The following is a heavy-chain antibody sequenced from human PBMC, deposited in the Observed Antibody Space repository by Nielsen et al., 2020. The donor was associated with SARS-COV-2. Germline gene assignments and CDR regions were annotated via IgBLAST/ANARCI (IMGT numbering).Heavy chain of an antibody. J-gene: IGHJ4*02. CDR2: IYSGGST. Sequence: GESLKISCAASGFTVSSNYMSWVRQAPGKGLEWVSVIYSGGSTYYADSVKGRFTISRHNSKNTLYLQMNSLRAEDTAVYYCVRDSSVVIWSGYPVDWGQGTLVTVSS. D-gene: IGHD3-3*01. V-gene: IGHV3-53*04. CDR1: GFTVSSNY. CDR3: VRDSSVVIWSGYPVD.